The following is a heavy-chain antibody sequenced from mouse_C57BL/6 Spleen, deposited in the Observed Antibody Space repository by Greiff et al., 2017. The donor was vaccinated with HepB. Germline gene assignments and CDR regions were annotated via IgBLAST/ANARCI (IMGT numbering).Heavy chain of an antibody. CDR1: GYAFSSSW. CDR3: ANGFCY. Sequence: QVQLQQSGPELVKPGASVKISCKASGYAFSSSWMNWVKQRPGKGLEWIGRIYPGDGDTNYNGKFKGKATLTAGKSSSTAYMQLRSLTSEDSAVYVCANGFCYWGEGALVTVSA. D-gene: IGHD1-2*01. CDR2: IYPGDGDT. J-gene: IGHJ3*01. V-gene: IGHV1-82*01.